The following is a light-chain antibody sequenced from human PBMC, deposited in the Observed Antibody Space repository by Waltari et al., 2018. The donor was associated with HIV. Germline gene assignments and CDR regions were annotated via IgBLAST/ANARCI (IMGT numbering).Light chain of an antibody. J-gene: IGKJ3*01. CDR1: QGISNY. CDR3: QKYKRDPQGST. V-gene: IGKV1-27*01. CDR2: AAS. Sequence: DIQMTQSPSSLSASVGDRVTITCRASQGISNYLAWYQQKPGKVPKLLIYAASSLQSGVPSRFSGSGSGTDFTLPISSLHPEDIATYFCQKYKRDPQGSTFGPWTKVDI.